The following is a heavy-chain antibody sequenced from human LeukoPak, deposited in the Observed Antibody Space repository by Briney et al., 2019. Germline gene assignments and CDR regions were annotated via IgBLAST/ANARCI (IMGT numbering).Heavy chain of an antibody. V-gene: IGHV3-7*01. D-gene: IGHD3-22*01. Sequence: GGSLRLSCAASGFTFSSYWMSWVRQAPGKGLEWVANIKQDGSEKYYVDSVKGRFTISRDNAKNSLYLQMNSLRAEDTAVYYCARDYYYDSSGYPHDWGQGTLVTVSS. CDR1: GFTFSSYW. CDR3: ARDYYYDSSGYPHD. CDR2: IKQDGSEK. J-gene: IGHJ4*02.